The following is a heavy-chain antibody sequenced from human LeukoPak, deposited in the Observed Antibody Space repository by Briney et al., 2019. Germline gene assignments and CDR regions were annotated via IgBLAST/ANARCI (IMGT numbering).Heavy chain of an antibody. CDR3: ARVPGIAVAGSSYYMDV. CDR1: GGSFSGYY. Sequence: SETLSLTCAVYGGSFSGYYWSWIHQPPGKGLEWIGEINHSGSTNYNPSLKSRVTISVDTSKNQFSLKLSSVTAADTAVYYCARVPGIAVAGSSYYMDVWGKGTTVTVSS. J-gene: IGHJ6*03. D-gene: IGHD6-19*01. V-gene: IGHV4-34*01. CDR2: INHSGST.